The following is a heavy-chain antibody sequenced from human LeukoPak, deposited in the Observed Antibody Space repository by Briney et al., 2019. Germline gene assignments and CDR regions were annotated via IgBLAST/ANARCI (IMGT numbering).Heavy chain of an antibody. Sequence: SETLSLTCTVSGGSISSGDYYWSWIRQPPGKGLEWIGYIYYRGSTYYNPSLKSRVTTSIDTSKNQFSLKMSSVTAADTAVYYCVREVKGYGSSWYQNWFDPWGQGTLVTVSS. D-gene: IGHD6-13*01. CDR1: GGSISSGDYY. CDR2: IYYRGST. CDR3: VREVKGYGSSWYQNWFDP. J-gene: IGHJ5*02. V-gene: IGHV4-30-4*01.